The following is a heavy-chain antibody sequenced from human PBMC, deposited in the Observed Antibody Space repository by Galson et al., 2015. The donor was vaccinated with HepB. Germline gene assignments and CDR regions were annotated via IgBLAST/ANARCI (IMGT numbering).Heavy chain of an antibody. V-gene: IGHV3-73*01. CDR3: TRLVDLSGYSSS. CDR1: GFTFSGSA. J-gene: IGHJ4*02. Sequence: SLRLSCAASGFTFSGSAIHWVCQTSGKGLEWVGRIRSKASNYATAYTASLKGRFTISRDDSKNTAYLHMRSLRTEDTAVYYCTRLVDLSGYSSSWGQGTLVTVSS. CDR2: IRSKASNYAT. D-gene: IGHD6-13*01.